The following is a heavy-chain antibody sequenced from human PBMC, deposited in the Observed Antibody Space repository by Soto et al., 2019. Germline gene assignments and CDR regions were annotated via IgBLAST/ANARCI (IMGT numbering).Heavy chain of an antibody. CDR1: GGSVSSSNNYY. CDR3: ARVERGTATTVVDAFDI. Sequence: SETLSLTCAVYGGSVSSSNNYYWSWIRQPPGKGLEWIGEMSHSGGTHFNPSLKSRVTISVDTSKNQFSLKMSSVTAADTALYYCARVERGTATTVVDAFDIWAPGTMVTVSS. D-gene: IGHD1-1*01. CDR2: MSHSGGT. J-gene: IGHJ3*02. V-gene: IGHV4-34*01.